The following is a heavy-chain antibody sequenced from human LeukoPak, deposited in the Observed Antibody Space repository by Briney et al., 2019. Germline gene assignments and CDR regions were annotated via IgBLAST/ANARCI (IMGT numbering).Heavy chain of an antibody. CDR1: GGSISSSSYY. D-gene: IGHD6-6*01. Sequence: PSETLSLTCTVSGGSISSSSYYWSWIRQPPGKGLEWIGSIYYSGSTYYNPSLKSRVTISVDTSKNQFSLKLSSVTAADTAVYYCASIRIAAQDYYYYMDVWGKGATVTVSS. V-gene: IGHV4-39*01. CDR2: IYYSGST. J-gene: IGHJ6*03. CDR3: ASIRIAAQDYYYYMDV.